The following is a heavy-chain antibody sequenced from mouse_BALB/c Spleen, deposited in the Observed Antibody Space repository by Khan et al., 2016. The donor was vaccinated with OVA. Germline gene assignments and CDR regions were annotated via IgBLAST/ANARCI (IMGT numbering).Heavy chain of an antibody. CDR2: INPSNGGT. V-gene: IGHV1S81*02. CDR1: GYTFTSYY. D-gene: IGHD1-2*01. Sequence: QVQLQQSGAELVKPGASVKLSCKASGYTFTSYYMYWVKQRPGQGLEWIGEINPSNGGTNCNEKFKNKATLTVDKSSSTAYMQLSSLTSEASAVYYGTRGGYGGFAYWGQGTLVTVSA. CDR3: TRGGYGGFAY. J-gene: IGHJ3*01.